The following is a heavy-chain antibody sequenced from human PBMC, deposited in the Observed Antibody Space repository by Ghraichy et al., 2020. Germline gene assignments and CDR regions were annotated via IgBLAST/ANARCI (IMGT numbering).Heavy chain of an antibody. Sequence: GGSLNISCTGSGYTFTDYWIGWARQMPGKGLEWMGLIFPRDSNTAYIPSFQGQVTMLVDKSISTAYLQWSSLRASDTATYYCARHIRIGESTRFVDVWGKGTTVAVSS. CDR1: GYTFTDYW. V-gene: IGHV5-51*01. J-gene: IGHJ6*04. CDR2: IFPRDSNT. D-gene: IGHD1-26*01. CDR3: ARHIRIGESTRFVDV.